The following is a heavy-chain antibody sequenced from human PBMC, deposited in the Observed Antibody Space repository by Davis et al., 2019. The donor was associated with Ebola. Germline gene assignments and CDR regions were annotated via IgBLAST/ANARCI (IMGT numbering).Heavy chain of an antibody. CDR3: ARGWLRTGFDY. CDR1: GDSVSSGG. Sequence: HSQTLSLTCAISGDSVSSGGWNWTRQSPSRGLEWLGRTYYTSKWNNDYAVSMKSRTTINADTAKNQYSMQLNSVTPEDTAVYYCARGWLRTGFDYWGQGILVTVPS. D-gene: IGHD5-12*01. V-gene: IGHV6-1*01. J-gene: IGHJ4*02. CDR2: TYYTSKWNN.